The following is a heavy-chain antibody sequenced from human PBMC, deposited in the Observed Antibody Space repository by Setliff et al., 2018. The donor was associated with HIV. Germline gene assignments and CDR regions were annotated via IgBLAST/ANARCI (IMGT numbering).Heavy chain of an antibody. CDR1: GGSISTSSSY. Sequence: SETMSLTCTVSGGSISTSSSYWGWIRQPPGKGLEWMGSIYYSGNTYFSPSLKSRITISVDTSKNQFSLNLRSVTAADTAVDYCVREGVRRGLGSGSFRYRAYYFDQWGQGTLVTVSS. J-gene: IGHJ4*02. V-gene: IGHV4-39*07. CDR3: VREGVRRGLGSGSFRYRAYYFDQ. D-gene: IGHD3-10*01. CDR2: IYYSGNT.